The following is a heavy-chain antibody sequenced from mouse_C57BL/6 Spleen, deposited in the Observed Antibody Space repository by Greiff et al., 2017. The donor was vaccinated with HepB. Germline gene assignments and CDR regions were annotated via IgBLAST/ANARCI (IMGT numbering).Heavy chain of an antibody. D-gene: IGHD1-2*01. J-gene: IGHJ2*01. Sequence: QVQLQQPGAELVKPGASVKLSCKASGYTFTSYWMHWVKQRPGQGLEWIGMIHPNSGSTNYNEKFKSKATLTVDKSSSTAYMQLSSLTSEDSAVYYCARHNPITTYFDYWGQGTTLTVSS. CDR3: ARHNPITTYFDY. CDR1: GYTFTSYW. CDR2: IHPNSGST. V-gene: IGHV1-64*01.